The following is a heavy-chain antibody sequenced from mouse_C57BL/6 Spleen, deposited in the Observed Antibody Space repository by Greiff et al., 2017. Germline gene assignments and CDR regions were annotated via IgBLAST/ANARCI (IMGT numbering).Heavy chain of an antibody. J-gene: IGHJ1*03. V-gene: IGHV1-82*01. CDR3: ARAADNYYGSSDWYFDV. D-gene: IGHD1-1*01. CDR1: GYAFSSSW. CDR2: IYPGDGDT. Sequence: QVQLQQSGPELVKPGASVKISCKASGYAFSSSWMNWVKQRPGKGLEWIGRIYPGDGDTNYNGKFKGKATLTAAKSSSTAYMQLSSLTSEDSAVYFCARAADNYYGSSDWYFDVWGTGTTVTVSS.